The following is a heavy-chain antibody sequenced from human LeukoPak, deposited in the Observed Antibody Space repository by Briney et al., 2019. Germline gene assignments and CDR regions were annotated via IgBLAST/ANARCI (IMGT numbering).Heavy chain of an antibody. CDR2: INLNGRST. CDR1: GFTFDTYG. D-gene: IGHD3-10*01. Sequence: WGSLRLYCAASGFTFDTYGMNWVRQAPGKGQKLYSVINLNGRSTGYADSVKGRFTISRDNAKNSLFLQMNSLRAEDTALYYCARVGSLVRGVTVNYYYYYMDVWGEGTTVTVSS. V-gene: IGHV3-20*04. CDR3: ARVGSLVRGVTVNYYYYYMDV. J-gene: IGHJ6*03.